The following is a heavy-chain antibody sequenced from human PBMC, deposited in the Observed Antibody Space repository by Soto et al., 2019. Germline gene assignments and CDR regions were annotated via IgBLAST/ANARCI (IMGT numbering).Heavy chain of an antibody. CDR1: GFSLSSYT. CDR2: ITRFNDYV. Sequence: VQLAEFGGGLVKPGGSLRLSCAASGFSLSSYTMNWVRQAPGKGLEWVSCITRFNDYVDYSDSVEGRFTISRDNAKNSLYLQMHTLRADDTAVYYCARMAISLNQGVISGNHNVMDAWGQGTTVIVSS. CDR3: ARMAISLNQGVISGNHNVMDA. V-gene: IGHV3-21*05. D-gene: IGHD3-10*01. J-gene: IGHJ6*02.